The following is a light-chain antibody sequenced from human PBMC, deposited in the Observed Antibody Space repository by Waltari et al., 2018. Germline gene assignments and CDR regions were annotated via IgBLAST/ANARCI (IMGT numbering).Light chain of an antibody. Sequence: EIVLTQSPATLSLSPGESATLSCRASQSVSSYLAWYQQEPGQAPRPLIRDASHRATGIPARFSGSGSGTDFTLTISSLEAADSAVYYCQQRSNWPSLTFGGGTKVEIK. J-gene: IGKJ4*01. CDR1: QSVSSY. V-gene: IGKV3-11*01. CDR2: DAS. CDR3: QQRSNWPSLT.